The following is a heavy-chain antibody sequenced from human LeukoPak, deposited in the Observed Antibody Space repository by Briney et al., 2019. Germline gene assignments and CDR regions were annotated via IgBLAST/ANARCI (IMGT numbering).Heavy chain of an antibody. V-gene: IGHV3-66*02. CDR2: IYSGGST. J-gene: IGHJ3*02. CDR1: GFTVSSNY. Sequence: GGSLRLSCAASGFTVSSNYMSWVRQAPGKGLEWVSVIYSGGSTYYADSVKGRFTISRDNSKNALYLQMNSLRAEDTAVYCCARGPELLRDAFDIWGQGTMVTVSS. CDR3: ARGPELLRDAFDI. D-gene: IGHD1-26*01.